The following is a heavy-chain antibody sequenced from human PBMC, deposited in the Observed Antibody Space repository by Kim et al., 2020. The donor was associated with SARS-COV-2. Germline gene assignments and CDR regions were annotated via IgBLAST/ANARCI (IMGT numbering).Heavy chain of an antibody. V-gene: IGHV3-30-3*01. J-gene: IGHJ4*02. CDR3: ARDRDSDILTGYYMGA. Sequence: VGSLRLSCAASGFTFSTYTMHWVRRAPGKGLEWVAVISYDGSKKYYADSVKGAFTISRDNSKNTLYLQMNSLRAEDTAVYYCARDRDSDILTGYYMGAWGQGTLVTVSS. D-gene: IGHD3-9*01. CDR1: GFTFSTYT. CDR2: ISYDGSKK.